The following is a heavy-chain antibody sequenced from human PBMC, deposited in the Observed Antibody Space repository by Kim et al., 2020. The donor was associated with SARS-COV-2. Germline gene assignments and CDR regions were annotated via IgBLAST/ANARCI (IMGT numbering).Heavy chain of an antibody. V-gene: IGHV4-38-2*01. D-gene: IGHD3-16*01. CDR2: ISHSSHT. CDR3: APPLAGLSFNFAV. J-gene: IGHJ3*01. Sequence: SETLSLNCSVSGSSIGIGYYWAWIRQPPGGGLEWIGSISHSSHTYYNSSLQSRVTMSVDRSKNLFSLMLTSVTAADTAMYFCAPPLAGLSFNFAVWGRGT. CDR1: GSSIGIGYY.